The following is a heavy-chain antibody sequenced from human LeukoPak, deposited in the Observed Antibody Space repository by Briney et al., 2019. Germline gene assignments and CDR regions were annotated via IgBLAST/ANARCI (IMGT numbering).Heavy chain of an antibody. CDR1: GGSISSGSYY. Sequence: SSQTLSLTCTVSGGSISSGSYYWSWIRQPAGKGLEWIGRISSSGSTNYNPSLKSRVTISVDTSKNQFSLKLSSVTAADTAVYYCARCVVVPAAPFGWFDPWGQGTLVTVSS. CDR2: ISSSGST. CDR3: ARCVVVPAAPFGWFDP. V-gene: IGHV4-61*02. J-gene: IGHJ5*02. D-gene: IGHD2-2*01.